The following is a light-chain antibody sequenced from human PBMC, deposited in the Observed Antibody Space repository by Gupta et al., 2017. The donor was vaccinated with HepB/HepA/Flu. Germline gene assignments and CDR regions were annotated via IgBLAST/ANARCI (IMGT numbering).Light chain of an antibody. CDR2: KAS. V-gene: IGKV1-5*03. CDR3: QPYKSYSYT. CDR1: QTIHNW. Sequence: DIQMTTSPSTLSASVGDRVTITCRASQTIHNWLAWYQQKPGKAPKLLIYKASNLESGVPSRFGGSGAGTEFTLTSNSLQADDGATYCCQPYKSYSYTFGRGTKLEIK. J-gene: IGKJ2*01.